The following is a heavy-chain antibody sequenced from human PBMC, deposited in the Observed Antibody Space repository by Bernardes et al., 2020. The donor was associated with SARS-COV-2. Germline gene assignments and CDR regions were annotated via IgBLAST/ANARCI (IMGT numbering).Heavy chain of an antibody. V-gene: IGHV3-15*01. CDR3: TTVVTGKYYYYYYMDV. Sequence: GGSLRLSCAASGFTFSNAWMSWVRQAPGKGLEWVGRIKSKTDGGTTDYAAPVKGRFTISRDDSKNTLYLQMNSLKTEDTAVYYCTTVVTGKYYYYYYMDVWGKGTTVTVSS. J-gene: IGHJ6*03. D-gene: IGHD7-27*01. CDR2: IKSKTDGGTT. CDR1: GFTFSNAW.